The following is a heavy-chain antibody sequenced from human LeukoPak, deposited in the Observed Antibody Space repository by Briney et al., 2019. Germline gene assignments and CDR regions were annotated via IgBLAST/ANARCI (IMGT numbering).Heavy chain of an antibody. Sequence: GGSLRLSCAASGFTFSSYGMHWVRQAPGKGLEWVAVIWYDGSNKYYADSVKGRFSISRDNSKNTLYLQMNRLRTEDTALYYCAKHPYNWDYFDEFWGQGTLVTVSS. CDR1: GFTFSSYG. CDR3: AKHPYNWDYFDEF. CDR2: IWYDGSNK. J-gene: IGHJ4*02. V-gene: IGHV3-33*06. D-gene: IGHD1-7*01.